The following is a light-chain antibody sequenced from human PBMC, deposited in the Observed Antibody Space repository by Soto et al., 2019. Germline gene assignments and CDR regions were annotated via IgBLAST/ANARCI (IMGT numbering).Light chain of an antibody. J-gene: IGKJ5*01. V-gene: IGKV3-11*01. CDR2: DAS. CDR1: QSVSTY. Sequence: IGLPQSTATLSLSPGERATLSCMASQSVSTYLAWYQQRPGQAPRLLIYDASYRATDIPPRFSGSGSGTDFTLTISSLEPEDFAVYYCQQRRSWPPTITFGQGTRPAIK. CDR3: QQRRSWPPTIT.